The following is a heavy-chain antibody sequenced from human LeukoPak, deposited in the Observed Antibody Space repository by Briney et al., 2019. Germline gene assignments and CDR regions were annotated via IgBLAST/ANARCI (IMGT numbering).Heavy chain of an antibody. J-gene: IGHJ1*01. Sequence: SETLSLTCTVSGVSIRSSYYYWGWIRQPPGKGLEWIGSIYDSGSTYYNPSLKSRVTISVDTSKNQFSLKLSSVTAADTAVYYCARGPDSSSWYYRQKKAEYFQHWGQGTLVTVSS. V-gene: IGHV4-39*01. CDR3: ARGPDSSSWYYRQKKAEYFQH. CDR2: IYDSGST. D-gene: IGHD6-13*01. CDR1: GVSIRSSYYY.